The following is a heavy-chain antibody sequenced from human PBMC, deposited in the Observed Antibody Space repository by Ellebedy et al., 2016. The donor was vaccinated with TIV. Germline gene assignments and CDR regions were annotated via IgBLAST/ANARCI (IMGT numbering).Heavy chain of an antibody. CDR3: SRYLGYGY. D-gene: IGHD5-12*01. CDR1: GFTFGDYA. CDR2: IRSKAYGGTT. Sequence: GESLKISCTASGFTFGDYAMSWYRQAPEKGLEWVGFIRSKAYGGTTEYAASVKGRFTISRDDSTSIAYLQMNSLKTEDTAVHYCSRYLGYGYWGQGTLVTVSS. J-gene: IGHJ4*02. V-gene: IGHV3-49*03.